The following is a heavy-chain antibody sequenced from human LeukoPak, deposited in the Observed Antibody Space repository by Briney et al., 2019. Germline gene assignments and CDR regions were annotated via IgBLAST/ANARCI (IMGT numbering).Heavy chain of an antibody. CDR2: IIPIFGTA. CDR3: ARDNYAGANWFDP. J-gene: IGHJ5*02. D-gene: IGHD1-7*01. V-gene: IGHV1-69*05. CDR1: GGTFSSYA. Sequence: SVKVSCKASGGTFSSYAISWVRQAPGQRLEWMGGIIPIFGTANYAQKFQGRVTITTDESTSTAYMELSSLRSEDTAVYYCARDNYAGANWFDPWGQGTLVTVSS.